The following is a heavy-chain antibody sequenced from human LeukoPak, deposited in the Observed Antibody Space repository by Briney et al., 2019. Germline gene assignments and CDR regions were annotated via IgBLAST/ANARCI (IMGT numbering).Heavy chain of an antibody. CDR2: IIPIFGTA. D-gene: IGHD5-24*01. V-gene: IGHV1-69*05. Sequence: SVKVSCKASGGTFSSYAISWVRQAPGQGLEWMGGIIPIFGTATYAQKFQGRVTITTDESTSTAYMELSSLRSEDTAVYYCARGSGRDGYILQIDYWGQGTLVTVSS. J-gene: IGHJ4*02. CDR1: GGTFSSYA. CDR3: ARGSGRDGYILQIDY.